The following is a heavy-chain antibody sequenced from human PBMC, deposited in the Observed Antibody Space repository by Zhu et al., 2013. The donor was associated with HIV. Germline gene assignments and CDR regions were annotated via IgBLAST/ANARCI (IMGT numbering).Heavy chain of an antibody. J-gene: IGHJ4*02. CDR1: GYTFAAYY. V-gene: IGHV1-2*02. CDR2: INTNSGET. Sequence: QAQLVQSGAEVKKPGASVRVSCHGSGYTFAAYYIHWVRQAPGQGLEWMGYINTNSGETNYAQKFRGRVTMTRDVSINTAYMELNRLRSGDTAIYYCARAGFENKRPGGYWAQGTLLTVSS. CDR3: ARAGFENKRPGGY.